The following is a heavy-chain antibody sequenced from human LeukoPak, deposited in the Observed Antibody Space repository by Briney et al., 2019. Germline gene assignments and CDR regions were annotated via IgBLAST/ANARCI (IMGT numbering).Heavy chain of an antibody. CDR1: GFTFSSYW. CDR2: IKQDGSEK. D-gene: IGHD3-9*01. J-gene: IGHJ4*02. CDR3: ARGGYYDILTGYNY. Sequence: GGSLRLSCAASGFTFSSYWMSWVRQAPGKGLEWVANIKQDGSEKYYVDSVKGRFTISRDNAKNSLYLQMNSLRAEDTAVYYRARGGYYDILTGYNYWGQGTLVTVSS. V-gene: IGHV3-7*01.